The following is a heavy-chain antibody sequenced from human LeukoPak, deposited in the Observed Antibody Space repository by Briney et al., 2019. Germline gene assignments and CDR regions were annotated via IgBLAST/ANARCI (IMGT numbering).Heavy chain of an antibody. V-gene: IGHV3-23*01. CDR2: ISGGGVST. D-gene: IGHD2-15*01. J-gene: IGHJ3*01. CDR3: ARRSIYCSGGSCSFDL. CDR1: GFTFTSYS. Sequence: GGSLRLSCAASGFTFTSYSMNWVRQAPGKGLEWVSSISGGGVSTYYADPVKGQFTISRDNSKNTLFLQMSSLRAEDTAVYYCARRSIYCSGGSCSFDLWGQGTMVTVSS.